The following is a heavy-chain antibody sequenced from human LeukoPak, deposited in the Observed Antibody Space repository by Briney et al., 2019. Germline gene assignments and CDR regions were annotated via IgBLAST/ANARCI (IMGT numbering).Heavy chain of an antibody. V-gene: IGHV3-30*04. CDR2: ISYDGSNK. CDR1: GFTFSSYA. D-gene: IGHD3-22*01. J-gene: IGHJ4*02. Sequence: PGGSLRLSCAASGFTFSSYAMHWVRQAPGKGLEWVAVISYDGSNKYYADSVKGRFTISRDNSKNTLYLQMNSLRAEDTAVYYCARDSWYYDSSGSIFDYWGQGTLVTVSS. CDR3: ARDSWYYDSSGSIFDY.